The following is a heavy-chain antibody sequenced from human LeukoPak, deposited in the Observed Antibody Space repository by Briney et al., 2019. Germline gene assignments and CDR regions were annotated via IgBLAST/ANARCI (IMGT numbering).Heavy chain of an antibody. V-gene: IGHV1-2*02. CDR2: INPSSGVT. Sequence: ASVKVSCKSSGYIFTAYYIHWVRQAPGQGLEWMGWINPSSGVTNYAQKFQGRVTMTTDTSMNTAYMQLSRLRFDDTAVYYCARLIIGSYWVPPDKWGQGTLVTVSS. CDR3: ARLIIGSYWVPPDK. J-gene: IGHJ4*02. D-gene: IGHD1-26*01. CDR1: GYIFTAYY.